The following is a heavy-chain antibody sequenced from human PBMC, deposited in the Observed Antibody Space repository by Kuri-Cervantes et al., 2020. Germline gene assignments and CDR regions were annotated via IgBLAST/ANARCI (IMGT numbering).Heavy chain of an antibody. CDR2: INHSGST. Sequence: GSLRLSCAVYGGSFSGYFWSWIRQPPGKGLGWIGEINHSGSTNYNPSLKSRVTISVETSKNRFSLKLSSVTAADTAVYYCARGRGLGMIVVVPFDYWGQGTLVTVSS. V-gene: IGHV4-34*01. J-gene: IGHJ4*02. CDR1: GGSFSGYF. D-gene: IGHD3-22*01. CDR3: ARGRGLGMIVVVPFDY.